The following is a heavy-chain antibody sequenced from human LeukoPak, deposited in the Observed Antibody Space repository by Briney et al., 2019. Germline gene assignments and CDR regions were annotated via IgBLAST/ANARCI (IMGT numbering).Heavy chain of an antibody. V-gene: IGHV4-59*12. CDR2: SYYSRST. J-gene: IGHJ5*02. CDR1: GGSISSYY. D-gene: IGHD6-6*01. Sequence: SETLSLTCTVSGGSISSYYRSWIRQPPGKGLEWVGDSYYSRSTNYNHSLKSRVTIPVDTSKNQFSLKLSSVTAADTAVYYCARDKGIAARVYWFDPWGQGTLVTVSS. CDR3: ARDKGIAARVYWFDP.